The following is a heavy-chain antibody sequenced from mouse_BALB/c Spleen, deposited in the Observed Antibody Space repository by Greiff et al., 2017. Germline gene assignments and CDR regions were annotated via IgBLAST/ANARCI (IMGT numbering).Heavy chain of an antibody. CDR1: GFTFSSYG. J-gene: IGHJ2*01. V-gene: IGHV5-6*01. D-gene: IGHD1-1*01. Sequence: EVMLVESGGDLVKPGGSLKLSCAASGFTFSSYGMSWVRQTPDKRLEWVATISSGGSYTYYPDSVKGRFTISRDNAKNTLYLQMSSLKSEDTAMYYCARQYYGSSYGYWGQGTTLTVSS. CDR3: ARQYYGSSYGY. CDR2: ISSGGSYT.